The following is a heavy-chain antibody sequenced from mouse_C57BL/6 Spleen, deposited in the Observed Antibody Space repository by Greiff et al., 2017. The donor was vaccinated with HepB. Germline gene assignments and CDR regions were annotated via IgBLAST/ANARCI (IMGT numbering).Heavy chain of an antibody. D-gene: IGHD1-1*01. Sequence: VQLQESGPGLVAPSQSLSITCTVSGFSLTSYAISWVRQPPGKGLEWLGVIWTGGGTNYNSALKSRLSISKDNSKSQVFLKMNSLQTDDTARYYCARNSYYYGSSYWYFDVWGTGTTVTVSS. CDR1: GFSLTSYA. CDR3: ARNSYYYGSSYWYFDV. CDR2: IWTGGGT. J-gene: IGHJ1*03. V-gene: IGHV2-9-1*01.